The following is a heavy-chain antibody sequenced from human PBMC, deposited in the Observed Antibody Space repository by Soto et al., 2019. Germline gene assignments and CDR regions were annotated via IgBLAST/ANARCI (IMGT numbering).Heavy chain of an antibody. CDR1: GGSLSSGAYY. J-gene: IGHJ4*02. V-gene: IGHV4-31*03. D-gene: IGHD2-8*02. Sequence: SEILSLTCTVSGGSLSSGAYYWSWIRQPPGKGLEWIGYIYYSGSTYYNPSLKSRVTISVDTSKNQFSLKLTSVTAADTAVYYCARDKITGLFDYWGQGTLVTVSS. CDR3: ARDKITGLFDY. CDR2: IYYSGST.